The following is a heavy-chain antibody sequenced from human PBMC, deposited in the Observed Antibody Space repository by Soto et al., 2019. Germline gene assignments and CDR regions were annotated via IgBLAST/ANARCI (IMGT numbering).Heavy chain of an antibody. V-gene: IGHV4-59*01. CDR1: GGSISSYY. D-gene: IGHD6-25*01. CDR2: IYYSGST. Sequence: ETLSLTCTVSGGSISSYYWSWIRQPPGKGLEWIGYIYYSGSTNYNPSLKSRVTIPVDTSKNQFSLKLSSVTAADTAVYYCARPHGGSSGWDNWFDPWGQGTLVTVSS. J-gene: IGHJ5*02. CDR3: ARPHGGSSGWDNWFDP.